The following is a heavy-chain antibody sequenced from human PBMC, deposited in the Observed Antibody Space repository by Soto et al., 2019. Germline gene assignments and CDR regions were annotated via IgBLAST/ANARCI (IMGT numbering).Heavy chain of an antibody. CDR2: MNPNNGNT. CDR3: ARGRLQQQLVIYYYGMDV. Sequence: ASVKVSCKASCYTFTSYDINWVRQATGQGLEWMGWMNPNNGNTGYAQKFQGRVTMTSNTSISTAYMELSSLRSEDTAVYYCARGRLQQQLVIYYYGMDVWGQGTTVTVSS. J-gene: IGHJ6*02. CDR1: CYTFTSYD. V-gene: IGHV1-8*01. D-gene: IGHD6-13*01.